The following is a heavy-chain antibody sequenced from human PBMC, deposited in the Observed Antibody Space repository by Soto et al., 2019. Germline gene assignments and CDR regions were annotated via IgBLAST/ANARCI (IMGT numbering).Heavy chain of an antibody. D-gene: IGHD2-15*01. J-gene: IGHJ4*01. CDR2: MNPSSGET. CDR3: ARLAEYCNGIKCYSNFDF. Sequence: ASVKVSCRTSGYNSTNFDINWVRHAPGLGLVWMGWMNPSSGETGSAQNFQGRVTMTRDISTRTFFMQLTSLRSEDTAIYYCARLAEYCNGIKCYSNFDFWGRGTQVTVSS. V-gene: IGHV1-8*01. CDR1: GYNSTNFD.